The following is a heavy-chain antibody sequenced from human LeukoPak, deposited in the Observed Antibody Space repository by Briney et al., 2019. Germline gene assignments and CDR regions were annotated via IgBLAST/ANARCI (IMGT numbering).Heavy chain of an antibody. CDR3: ARDPNHYYDSSGYYGDC. V-gene: IGHV7-4-1*02. J-gene: IGHJ4*02. Sequence: ASVKVSCKASGYTFTSYYMHWVRQAPGQGLEWMGWINTNTGNPTYAQGFTGRFVFSLDTSVSTAYLQISSLKAEDTAVYYCARDPNHYYDSSGYYGDCWGQGTLVTVSS. D-gene: IGHD3-22*01. CDR2: INTNTGNP. CDR1: GYTFTSYY.